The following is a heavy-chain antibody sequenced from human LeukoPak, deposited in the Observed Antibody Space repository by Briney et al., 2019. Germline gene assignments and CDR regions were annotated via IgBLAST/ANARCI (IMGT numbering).Heavy chain of an antibody. V-gene: IGHV4-59*01. Sequence: SETLSLTCTVSGGSTSSSYWSWIRQPAGKGLEWIGYIHDSGNPNYNPSLKSRLTISLDTSKNHFSLKLSSVTASDTAVYYCARGVREGGYDSPCDSWGQGTLVTVSS. J-gene: IGHJ4*02. CDR2: IHDSGNP. CDR3: ARGVREGGYDSPCDS. D-gene: IGHD5-12*01. CDR1: GGSTSSSY.